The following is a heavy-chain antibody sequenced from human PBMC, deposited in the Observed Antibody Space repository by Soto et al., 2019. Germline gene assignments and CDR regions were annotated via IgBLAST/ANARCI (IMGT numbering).Heavy chain of an antibody. CDR2: INAGNGNT. V-gene: IGHV1-3*01. J-gene: IGHJ4*02. Sequence: ASVKVSCKASGYTFTCYAIHWVRQAPGQRLEWMGWINAGNGNTKYSQKFQGRVTITRDTSESTAYMELSSLRSEDTAVYYCARSIVVVTALDYWGQGTLVTVSS. CDR3: ARSIVVVTALDY. CDR1: GYTFTCYA. D-gene: IGHD2-21*02.